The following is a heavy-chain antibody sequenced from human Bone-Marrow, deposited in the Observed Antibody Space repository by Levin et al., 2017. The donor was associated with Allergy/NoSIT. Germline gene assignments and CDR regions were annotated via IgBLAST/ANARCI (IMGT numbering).Heavy chain of an antibody. CDR2: MNPNSGNT. Sequence: GESLKISCKASGYTFTSYDINWVRQATGQGLEWMGWMNPNSGNTGYAQKFQGRVTMTRNTSISTAYMELSSLRSEDTAVYYCARRSEQWLVRDYYGMDVWGQGTTVTVSS. D-gene: IGHD6-19*01. CDR1: GYTFTSYD. V-gene: IGHV1-8*01. J-gene: IGHJ6*02. CDR3: ARRSEQWLVRDYYGMDV.